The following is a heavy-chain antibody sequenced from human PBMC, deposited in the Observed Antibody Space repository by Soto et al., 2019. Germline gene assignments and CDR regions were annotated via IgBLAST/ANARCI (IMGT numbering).Heavy chain of an antibody. CDR3: ARVSDYAGYFDY. Sequence: QIRLVQSGAEVKKPGASVKVSCKASGGTFSNYEISWLRQAPGQGLEWMGGIILPFGTANYAQKFQGRVTITADESMTKAYMGLSVLRSEDTAVYYCARVSDYAGYFDYWGQGALVTVSS. CDR1: GGTFSNYE. CDR2: IILPFGTA. J-gene: IGHJ4*02. V-gene: IGHV1-69*12. D-gene: IGHD4-17*01.